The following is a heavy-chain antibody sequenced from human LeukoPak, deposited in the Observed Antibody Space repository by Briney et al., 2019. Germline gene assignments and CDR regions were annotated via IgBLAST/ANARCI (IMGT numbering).Heavy chain of an antibody. Sequence: GGSLRLSCAASGFTFSSYWMSWVRQAPGKGLEWVANIKQDGSEKYYVDSVKGRFTISRDNAKNSLYLQMNSLRAEDTAVYYCAKEISHNDLDAFDIWGQGTMVTVSS. V-gene: IGHV3-7*01. CDR3: AKEISHNDLDAFDI. CDR2: IKQDGSEK. CDR1: GFTFSSYW. D-gene: IGHD2-15*01. J-gene: IGHJ3*02.